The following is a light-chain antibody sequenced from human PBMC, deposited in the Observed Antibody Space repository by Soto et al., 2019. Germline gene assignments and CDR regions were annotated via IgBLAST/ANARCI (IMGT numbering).Light chain of an antibody. J-gene: IGLJ1*01. CDR3: CSFAGSDTYV. CDR1: GSDVGSYNY. V-gene: IGLV2-11*01. CDR2: DVY. Sequence: QSALTQPRSVSGSPGQSVTISCTGTGSDVGSYNYVSWYQQHPGKAPKLIIYDVYKRPSGVPDRFSGSKSGNTASLTISGLQAEDESDYYCCSFAGSDTYVFGTETKLTVL.